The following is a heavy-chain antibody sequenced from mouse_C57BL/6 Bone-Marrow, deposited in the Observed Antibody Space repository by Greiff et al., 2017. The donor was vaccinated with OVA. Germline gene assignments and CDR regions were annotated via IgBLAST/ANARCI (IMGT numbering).Heavy chain of an antibody. CDR1: EYEFPSHD. CDR2: INSDGGST. CDR3: ARRWLLPLYYAMDY. D-gene: IGHD2-3*01. J-gene: IGHJ4*01. Sequence: EVQLVESGGGLVQPGESLKLSCESNEYEFPSHDMSWVRKTPEKRLELVAAINSDGGSTYYPETMERRFIISRDNTKKTLYLQMSILRSEDTALYYCARRWLLPLYYAMDYWGQGTSVTVSS. V-gene: IGHV5-2*01.